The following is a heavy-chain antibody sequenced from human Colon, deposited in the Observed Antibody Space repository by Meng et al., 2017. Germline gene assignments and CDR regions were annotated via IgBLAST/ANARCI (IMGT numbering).Heavy chain of an antibody. V-gene: IGHV3-23*01. CDR3: AKDVMLRGLTTYYFDN. D-gene: IGHD3-10*01. Sequence: GESLKISCAASGFTFSSYAMSWVRQAPGKGLEWVSAISASGDATFYADSVKGRFTISRDNSKNTLFLQMNSLRADDTAVYYCAKDVMLRGLTTYYFDNWGQGTLVNVSS. J-gene: IGHJ4*02. CDR2: ISASGDAT. CDR1: GFTFSSYA.